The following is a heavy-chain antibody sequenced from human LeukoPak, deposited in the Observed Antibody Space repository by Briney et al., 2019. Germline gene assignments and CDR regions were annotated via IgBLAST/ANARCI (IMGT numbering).Heavy chain of an antibody. V-gene: IGHV3-74*01. D-gene: IGHD4-17*01. CDR2: INGDGSST. Sequence: GGSLRLSCAASGFTFSSYWMHWVRHAPGKGLVWVSRINGDGSSTTYADTVKGRFTISRDNAKSTLYLQMNSLRAEDTGMYYCARALTTSATVTTGYGGQGTLVTVSS. J-gene: IGHJ4*02. CDR1: GFTFSSYW. CDR3: ARALTTSATVTTGY.